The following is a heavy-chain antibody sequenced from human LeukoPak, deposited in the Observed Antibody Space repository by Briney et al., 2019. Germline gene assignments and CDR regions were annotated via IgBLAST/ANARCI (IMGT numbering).Heavy chain of an antibody. CDR1: GFTFSSYS. D-gene: IGHD4-17*01. CDR2: ISSSSSTI. J-gene: IGHJ4*02. CDR3: ARYVVYGDYDY. Sequence: GGSLRLSCAASGFTFSSYSMNWVRQAPGKGLEWVSYISSSSSTIYYADSVKGRFTISRDNAKNSMYLQMNSLRAEDTAVYYCARYVVYGDYDYWGQGTLVTVSS. V-gene: IGHV3-48*01.